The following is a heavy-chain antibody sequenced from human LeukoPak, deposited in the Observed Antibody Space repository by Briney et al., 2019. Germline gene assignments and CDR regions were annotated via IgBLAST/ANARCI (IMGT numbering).Heavy chain of an antibody. D-gene: IGHD3-9*01. Sequence: GASVKVSCKASGYTFTSYAMHWVRQAPGQRLEWMGWINAGNGNTKYSQKFQGRVTITRDTSASTAYMELSSLRSKDTAVYYCARILTGYPDDAFDIWGQGTMVTVSS. J-gene: IGHJ3*02. V-gene: IGHV1-3*01. CDR2: INAGNGNT. CDR1: GYTFTSYA. CDR3: ARILTGYPDDAFDI.